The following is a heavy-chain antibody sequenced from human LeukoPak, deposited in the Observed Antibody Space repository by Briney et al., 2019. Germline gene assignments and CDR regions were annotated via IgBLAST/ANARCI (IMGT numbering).Heavy chain of an antibody. CDR3: ARDYYGSGSYSLIDY. V-gene: IGHV1-46*01. CDR2: INPGGGST. Sequence: GSVKVSFKASGYTSTSYYMHWVRQAPGQGLEWMGIINPGGGSTTYAQKFQGRVTMTRDTSTSTVYMELSSLRSEDTAVYYCARDYYGSGSYSLIDYWGQGTLVTVSS. CDR1: GYTSTSYY. J-gene: IGHJ4*02. D-gene: IGHD3-10*01.